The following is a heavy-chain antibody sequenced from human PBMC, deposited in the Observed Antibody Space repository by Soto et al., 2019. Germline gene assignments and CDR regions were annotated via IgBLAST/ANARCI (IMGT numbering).Heavy chain of an antibody. Sequence: LRLSCAASGFTFSSYAMHWVRQAPGKGLDWVAVISYDGINKYYADSVKGRFTISRDNSKNTLCLQMNSLRAEDTAVYYCARDSAYYYGSGSYYIGYFDFWGRGTLVTVSS. CDR3: ARDSAYYYGSGSYYIGYFDF. D-gene: IGHD3-22*01. J-gene: IGHJ2*01. V-gene: IGHV3-30-3*01. CDR2: ISYDGINK. CDR1: GFTFSSYA.